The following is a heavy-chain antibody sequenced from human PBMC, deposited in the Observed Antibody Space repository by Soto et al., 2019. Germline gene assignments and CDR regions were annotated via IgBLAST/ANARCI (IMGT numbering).Heavy chain of an antibody. CDR1: AGTFSSYA. J-gene: IGHJ6*02. CDR3: ARVAGAGRYYYGMDV. Sequence: QVQLVQSGAEVKKPGSSVKVSCKASAGTFSSYAISWVRQAPGQGLEWMGGIIHIFGTANYAQKFQGRVKITADESTSTAYMELSSRRSEDTAVYYCARVAGAGRYYYGMDVWGQGTMVTVSS. D-gene: IGHD6-19*01. CDR2: IIHIFGTA. V-gene: IGHV1-69*12.